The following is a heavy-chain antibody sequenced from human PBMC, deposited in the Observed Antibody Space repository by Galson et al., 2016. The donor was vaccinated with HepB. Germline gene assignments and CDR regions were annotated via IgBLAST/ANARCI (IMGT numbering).Heavy chain of an antibody. J-gene: IGHJ5*02. CDR2: INQSGST. V-gene: IGHV4-34*01. Sequence: SETLSLTCAVYGGSFSGYYYNWIRQPPGKGLEWIGEINQSGSTNYNPSLKSRVTLSVDTSKNQFSLRMSSVNAADTAVYYCARGPYVQQLAHRKLRLWFDPWGQGILVTVSS. CDR1: GGSFSGYY. D-gene: IGHD6-13*01. CDR3: ARGPYVQQLAHRKLRLWFDP.